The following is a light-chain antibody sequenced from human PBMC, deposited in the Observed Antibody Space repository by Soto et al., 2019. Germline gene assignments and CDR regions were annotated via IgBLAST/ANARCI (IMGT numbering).Light chain of an antibody. Sequence: LTQPASVSGSPGQSITISCTGTSSDVGGYNYVSWYQQHPGKAPKLMIYEVSNRPSGDSNRFSGSKSGNTASLTISGLQAEDEADYYCSSYTSSSTLVFGTGTKVTVL. CDR2: EVS. J-gene: IGLJ1*01. CDR1: SSDVGGYNY. CDR3: SSYTSSSTLV. V-gene: IGLV2-14*01.